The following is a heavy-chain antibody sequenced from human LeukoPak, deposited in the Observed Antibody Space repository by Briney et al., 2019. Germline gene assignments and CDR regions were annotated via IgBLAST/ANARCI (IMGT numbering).Heavy chain of an antibody. V-gene: IGHV3-23*01. CDR1: GFTFSNYA. CDR3: AKGIAGSSWYYPDY. J-gene: IGHJ4*02. D-gene: IGHD6-13*01. CDR2: ISGSGDST. Sequence: GGSLRLSCAASGFTFSNYAMSWVRQAPGKGLEWVSVISGSGDSTYYADSVKGRFTISKDNYKNTLYLQMNSLRAEDTAVYYCAKGIAGSSWYYPDYWGQGTLVTVSS.